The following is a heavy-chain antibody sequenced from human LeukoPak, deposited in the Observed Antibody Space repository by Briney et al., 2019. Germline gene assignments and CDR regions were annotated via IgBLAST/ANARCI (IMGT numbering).Heavy chain of an antibody. D-gene: IGHD3-10*01. CDR2: IYTSGST. CDR1: GGSISSGSYY. CDR3: AREPITMVRGVIRYGMDV. V-gene: IGHV4-61*02. J-gene: IGHJ6*02. Sequence: PSETLSLTCTVSGGSISSGSYYWSWIRQPAGTGLEWIERIYTSGSTNYNPSLKSRVTISVDTSKNQFSLKLSSVTAADTAGYYCAREPITMVRGVIRYGMDVWGQGTTVTVSS.